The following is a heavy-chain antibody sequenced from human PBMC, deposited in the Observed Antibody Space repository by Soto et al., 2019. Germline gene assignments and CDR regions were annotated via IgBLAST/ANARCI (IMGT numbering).Heavy chain of an antibody. D-gene: IGHD6-13*01. V-gene: IGHV3-23*01. CDR3: AKDGYSSSSWAFDC. CDR1: GFTFRTYV. Sequence: PGGSLRLSCLISGFTFRTYVMRCVRQAPGKGLEWVSLISGSGGSTHHADSVKGRFTISRDNSRNTMYLQMNSLRAEDTAVYYCAKDGYSSSSWAFDCWGQGIQVTVSS. CDR2: ISGSGGST. J-gene: IGHJ4*02.